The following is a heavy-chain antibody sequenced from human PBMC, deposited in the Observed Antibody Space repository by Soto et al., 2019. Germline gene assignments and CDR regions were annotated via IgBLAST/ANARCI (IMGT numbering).Heavy chain of an antibody. J-gene: IGHJ4*02. V-gene: IGHV4-4*02. D-gene: IGHD3-22*01. CDR2: IYHIGST. CDR1: GGSISSSNW. CDR3: ARAHESSGYSPGY. Sequence: QVQLQESGPGLVKPSGTLSLTCAVSGGSISSSNWWSWVRQPPGKGLEWIGEIYHIGSTNYNPSLKRRVTITVDNSKNQFSLKLSSVTAADTAVYYCARAHESSGYSPGYSGQGTLVTVSS.